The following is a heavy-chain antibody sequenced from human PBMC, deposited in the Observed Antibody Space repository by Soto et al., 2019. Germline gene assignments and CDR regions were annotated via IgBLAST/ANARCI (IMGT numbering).Heavy chain of an antibody. D-gene: IGHD3-9*01. J-gene: IGHJ6*02. V-gene: IGHV4-30-2*01. CDR3: ARRAGYWGEYYHYRLAG. CDR1: DDSIGSGGYS. CDR2: IYHSGST. Sequence: SGTLSLTCAVSDDSIGSGGYSWSWIRQPPGKGLEWIGYIYHSGSTYYNPSLKSRVTISVDRSKNQFSLKLSSVTAADTAVYYCARRAGYWGEYYHYRLAGSDQGNTVTFSS.